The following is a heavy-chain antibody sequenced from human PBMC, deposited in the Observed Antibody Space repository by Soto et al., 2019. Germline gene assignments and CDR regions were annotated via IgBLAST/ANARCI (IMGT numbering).Heavy chain of an antibody. CDR1: GFRISNYF. V-gene: IGHV3-7*03. CDR2: IKEDGREK. D-gene: IGHD3-10*01. Sequence: PGGSLRLSCVGSGFRISNYFMSWVRQAPGKGLEWVANIKEDGREKYYVESVKGRFTISRDNAKNSLYLQVNSLRDEDTAVYYCARPRFRGMDVWGQGTTVTVSS. J-gene: IGHJ6*02. CDR3: ARPRFRGMDV.